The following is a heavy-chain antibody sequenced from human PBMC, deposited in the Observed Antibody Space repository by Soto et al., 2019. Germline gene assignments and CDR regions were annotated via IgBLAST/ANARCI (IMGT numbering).Heavy chain of an antibody. Sequence: QVQLVQSGAEVKKPGASVKVSYKASGYTFTGYYMHWVRQAPGQGLEWMGCINPNSAGTNYAQKFQGWVTMTRDTSISTAYMALIRLRSDDTAVYYCARGTGGYRGDYVDYWGQGTLVTVSS. CDR1: GYTFTGYY. D-gene: IGHD6-25*01. CDR3: ARGTGGYRGDYVDY. CDR2: INPNSAGT. J-gene: IGHJ4*02. V-gene: IGHV1-2*04.